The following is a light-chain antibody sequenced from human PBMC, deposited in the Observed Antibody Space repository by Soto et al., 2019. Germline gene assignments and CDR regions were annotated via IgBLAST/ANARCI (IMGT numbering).Light chain of an antibody. J-gene: IGKJ1*01. V-gene: IGKV1-17*01. CDR2: AAS. Sequence: DIQMTQSPSSLSASVGDRVTITCRASQGIRNDLSWYQQKPGKAPKRLIYAASSLHSGVPSRFSGSASGTEFTLAISGLQPEDFATYYCQQYSSYWTFGQGTKVDI. CDR3: QQYSSYWT. CDR1: QGIRND.